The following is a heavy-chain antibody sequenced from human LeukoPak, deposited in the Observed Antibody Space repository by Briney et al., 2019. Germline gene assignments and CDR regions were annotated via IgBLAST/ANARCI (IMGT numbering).Heavy chain of an antibody. CDR3: AREYSSSSWIDY. D-gene: IGHD6-6*01. CDR2: IYTSGST. V-gene: IGHV4-4*07. CDR1: GGSISSYY. J-gene: IGHJ4*02. Sequence: SETLSLTCTVSGGSISSYYWSWIRQPAGKGLEWVGRIYTSGSTNYNPSLKSRVTMSVDTSKNQFSLKLSSVTAADTAVYYCAREYSSSSWIDYWGQGTLVTVSS.